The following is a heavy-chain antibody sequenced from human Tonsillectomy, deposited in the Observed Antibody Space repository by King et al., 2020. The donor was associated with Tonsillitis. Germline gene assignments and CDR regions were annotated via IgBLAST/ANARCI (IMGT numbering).Heavy chain of an antibody. CDR2: NYPGDSKT. Sequence: VQLVESGAEVKKPGESLKISCKGSGYSFTSYWIGWVRQMPGKGLEWMGINYPGDSKTRYSPSFQGQVTISVDKSISTAYLQWSSLKASDTAMYYCARVAPGLGYCSGGSCLNAFDIWGQGTMVTVSS. D-gene: IGHD2-15*01. J-gene: IGHJ3*02. CDR3: ARVAPGLGYCSGGSCLNAFDI. CDR1: GYSFTSYW. V-gene: IGHV5-51*01.